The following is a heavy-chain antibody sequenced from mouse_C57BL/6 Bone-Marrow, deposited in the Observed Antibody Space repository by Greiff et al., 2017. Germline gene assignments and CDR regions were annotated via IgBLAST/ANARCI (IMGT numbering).Heavy chain of an antibody. D-gene: IGHD2-2*01. V-gene: IGHV1-22*01. CDR2: INPNNGGT. Sequence: EVQLQQSGPELVKPGASVKMSCKASGYTFTDYNMHWVKQSHGKSLEWIGYINPNNGGTSYNQKFKGKATLTVNKSSSPAYMELRSLTSEDSAVYYCATDLLWLRRYYYAMDYWGQGTSVTVSS. J-gene: IGHJ4*01. CDR3: ATDLLWLRRYYYAMDY. CDR1: GYTFTDYN.